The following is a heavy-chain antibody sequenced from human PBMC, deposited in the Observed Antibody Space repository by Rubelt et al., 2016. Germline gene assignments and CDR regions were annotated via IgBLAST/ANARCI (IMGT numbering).Heavy chain of an antibody. J-gene: IGHJ4*01. CDR3: ARVVLGSGYEEY. Sequence: QVQLQQWGAGLLKPSETLSLTCAVYGGSFSGYYWSWIRQPPGKGLEWIGEINHSGSTTYNPSLKSRVTILVDTSKNQFSLKLTSVTAAETAVYYGARVVLGSGYEEYWGHGTLVTVSS. CDR1: GGSFSGYY. CDR2: INHSGST. V-gene: IGHV4-34*01. D-gene: IGHD5-12*01.